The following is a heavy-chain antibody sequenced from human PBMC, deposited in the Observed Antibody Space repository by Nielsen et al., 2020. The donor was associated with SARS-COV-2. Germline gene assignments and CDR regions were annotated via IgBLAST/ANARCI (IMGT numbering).Heavy chain of an antibody. Sequence: SETLSLTCAVSGGSISSSNWWSWVRQPPGKGLEWIGEIYHSGSTNYNPSLKSRVTISVDTSKNQFSLKLSSVTAADTAVYYCARVLLGDTAPGIRWAYGMDVWGQGTTVTVSS. V-gene: IGHV4-4*02. J-gene: IGHJ6*02. D-gene: IGHD5-18*01. CDR3: ARVLLGDTAPGIRWAYGMDV. CDR1: GGSISSSNW. CDR2: IYHSGST.